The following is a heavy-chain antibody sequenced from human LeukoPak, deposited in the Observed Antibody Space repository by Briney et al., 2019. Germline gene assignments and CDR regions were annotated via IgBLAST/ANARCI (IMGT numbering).Heavy chain of an antibody. Sequence: PGGSLRLSCAASGFTFSSYSMNWVRQAPGKGLEWVSSISSSSSYIYYADSVKGRFTISRDNAKNSLYLQMNSLRAEGTAVYYCARGWFGELFTHYYGMDVWGKGTTVTVSS. D-gene: IGHD3-10*01. J-gene: IGHJ6*04. CDR1: GFTFSSYS. V-gene: IGHV3-21*01. CDR3: ARGWFGELFTHYYGMDV. CDR2: ISSSSSYI.